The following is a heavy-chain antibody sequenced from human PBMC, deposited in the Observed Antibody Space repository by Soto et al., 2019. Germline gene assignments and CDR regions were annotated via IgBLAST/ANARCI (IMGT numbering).Heavy chain of an antibody. CDR1: GGTFSSYA. CDR3: ARDQGYGDYVNDY. D-gene: IGHD4-17*01. Sequence: ASVKVSCKASGGTFSSYAISWVRQAPGQGLEWMGGIIPIFGTANYAQKFQGRVTITADESTSTAYMELSSLRSEDTAVCYCARDQGYGDYVNDYWGQGTLVTVSS. V-gene: IGHV1-69*13. J-gene: IGHJ4*02. CDR2: IIPIFGTA.